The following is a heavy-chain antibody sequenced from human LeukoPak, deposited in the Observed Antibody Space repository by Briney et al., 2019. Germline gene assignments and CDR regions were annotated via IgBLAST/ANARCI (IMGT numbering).Heavy chain of an antibody. J-gene: IGHJ4*02. CDR3: ARRGYREFDY. D-gene: IGHD5-18*01. CDR2: ISWNSGSI. CDR1: GFTFDDYA. Sequence: GRSLRLSCAASGFTFDDYAMHWVRQAPGKGLEWVSGISWNSGSIGYADSVKGRFTISRDNSKNTLYLQMGSLRVEDMAVYYCARRGYREFDYWGQGTLVTVSS. V-gene: IGHV3-9*03.